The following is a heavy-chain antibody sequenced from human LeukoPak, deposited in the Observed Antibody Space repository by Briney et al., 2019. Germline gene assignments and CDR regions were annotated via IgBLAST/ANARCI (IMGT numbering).Heavy chain of an antibody. J-gene: IGHJ6*02. CDR1: GGSFSGYY. D-gene: IGHD6-19*01. Sequence: PSETLCLTCAVYGGSFSGYYWSWIRQPPGKGLEWIGEINHSGSTNYNPSLKSRVTISVDTSKNQFSLKLSSVTAADTAVYYCARGPNKHSSASLPYGMDVWGQGTTATVPS. V-gene: IGHV4-34*01. CDR2: INHSGST. CDR3: ARGPNKHSSASLPYGMDV.